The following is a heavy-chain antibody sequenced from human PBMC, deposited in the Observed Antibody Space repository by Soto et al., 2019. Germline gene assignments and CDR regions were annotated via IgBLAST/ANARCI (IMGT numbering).Heavy chain of an antibody. D-gene: IGHD3-22*01. J-gene: IGHJ4*02. Sequence: SVKVSCKASGFTFTSSAVQWVRQARGQRLEWIGWIVVGSGNTNYAQKFQERVTITRDMSTSTAYRELSSLRSEDTAVYSCAADKGFWDDYDSSGYTFDYWGQGTRVTVSS. CDR2: IVVGSGNT. V-gene: IGHV1-58*01. CDR1: GFTFTSSA. CDR3: AADKGFWDDYDSSGYTFDY.